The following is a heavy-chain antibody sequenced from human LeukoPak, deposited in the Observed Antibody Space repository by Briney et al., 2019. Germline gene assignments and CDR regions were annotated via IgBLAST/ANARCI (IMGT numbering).Heavy chain of an antibody. J-gene: IGHJ4*02. CDR3: AREDSVGWLVAY. V-gene: IGHV3-33*01. CDR2: IWYDGSRR. CDR1: GFSFSSHG. D-gene: IGHD6-19*01. Sequence: PGRSLRLSCVVSGFSFSSHGMHWVRQAPGKGLEWVAVIWYDGSRRYYADSVKGRFSISRDDSKNTLYLQMDSLRAEDTAVYYCAREDSVGWLVAYRGQGTLVTVSS.